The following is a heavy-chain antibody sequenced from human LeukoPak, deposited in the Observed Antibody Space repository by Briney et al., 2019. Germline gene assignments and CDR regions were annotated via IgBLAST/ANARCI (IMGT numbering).Heavy chain of an antibody. D-gene: IGHD3-22*01. J-gene: IGHJ4*02. CDR1: GFTFSSYA. Sequence: PGGSLRLSCAASGFTFSSYAMHWVRQAPGKGLEWVAVISYDGSNKYYADSVKGRFTISRDNFKNTLYLQMNSLRAEDTAVYYCAREVYDSSGYYFDYWGQGTLVTVSS. V-gene: IGHV3-30*04. CDR3: AREVYDSSGYYFDY. CDR2: ISYDGSNK.